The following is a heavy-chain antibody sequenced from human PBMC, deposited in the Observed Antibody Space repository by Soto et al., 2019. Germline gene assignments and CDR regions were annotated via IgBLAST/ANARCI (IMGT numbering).Heavy chain of an antibody. Sequence: GGSLRLSCAASGFTDSSKYMSWVRQAPGKGLEWVSVLWSAGNTYYADSVRGRFTISRDNSKNTLFLEMSSLTADDTAVYYCAREAPMDVWGQGTTVTVSS. CDR3: AREAPMDV. CDR2: LWSAGNT. J-gene: IGHJ6*02. V-gene: IGHV3-53*01. CDR1: GFTDSSKY.